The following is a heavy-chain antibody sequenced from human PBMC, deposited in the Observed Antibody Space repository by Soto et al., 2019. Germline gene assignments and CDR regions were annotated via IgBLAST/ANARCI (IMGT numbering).Heavy chain of an antibody. J-gene: IGHJ3*02. V-gene: IGHV5-51*01. CDR2: IYPGDSDT. D-gene: IGHD1-26*01. CDR1: GYSFTIYC. Sequence: GESLKISCKGSGYSFTIYCIGWVLQMPWKGLEWMGIIYPGDSDTRYSPSFQGQVTISADKSISTAYLQWSSLKASDTAMYYCARRVGDGLDAFDIWGQGTMVTVSS. CDR3: ARRVGDGLDAFDI.